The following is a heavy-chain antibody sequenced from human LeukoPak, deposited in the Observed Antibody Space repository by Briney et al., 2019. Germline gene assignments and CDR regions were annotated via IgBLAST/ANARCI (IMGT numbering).Heavy chain of an antibody. CDR1: GGSFSGYY. V-gene: IGHV4-34*01. Sequence: PSETLSLTCAVLGGSFSGYYWSWIRQAPGKRLESIGEISHSGSTNYNPSLKSRVTISVDTSKKQFSLKVSSVTAADTAVYYCARGRNYDFWSSYYTFDYWGQGTLVTVSS. CDR3: ARGRNYDFWSSYYTFDY. CDR2: ISHSGST. J-gene: IGHJ4*02. D-gene: IGHD3-3*01.